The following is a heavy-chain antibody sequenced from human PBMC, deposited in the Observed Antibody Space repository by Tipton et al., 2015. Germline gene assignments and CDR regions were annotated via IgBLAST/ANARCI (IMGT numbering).Heavy chain of an antibody. D-gene: IGHD6-13*01. Sequence: QVQLVQSGAEVKRSGASVTVSCKASNYTFSAFGINWVRQAPGQGLEWMGWVNPLNGNTNWPRKHWGRVFLTTDTSTNTVYMELRSLTPDDTAVYYCARDRDDVDWYAIDYWGQGTLVTVSS. CDR3: ARDRDDVDWYAIDY. CDR1: NYTFSAFG. V-gene: IGHV1-18*01. CDR2: VNPLNGNT. J-gene: IGHJ4*02.